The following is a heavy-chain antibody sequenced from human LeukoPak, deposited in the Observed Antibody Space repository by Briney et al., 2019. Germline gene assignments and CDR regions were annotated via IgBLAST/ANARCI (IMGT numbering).Heavy chain of an antibody. Sequence: GSLRLSCAASGFTFSSYSMNWVRQAPGKGLEWVSSISSSSSYIYYADSVKGRFTISRDNAKNPLYLQMNSLRAEDTAVYYCASGPTAMVTSDAFDIWGQGTMVTVSS. D-gene: IGHD5-18*01. CDR1: GFTFSSYS. V-gene: IGHV3-21*01. J-gene: IGHJ3*02. CDR2: ISSSSSYI. CDR3: ASGPTAMVTSDAFDI.